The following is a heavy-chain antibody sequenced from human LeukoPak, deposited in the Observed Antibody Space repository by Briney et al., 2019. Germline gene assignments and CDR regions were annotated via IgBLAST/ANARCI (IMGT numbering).Heavy chain of an antibody. CDR1: GYSFTNYW. V-gene: IGHV5-51*01. D-gene: IGHD2-2*02. Sequence: GESLKISCQGSGYSFTNYWIGWVRQMPGKGLEWMGIIYPGDSDTRYSPSSQGQVTISADKSISTAYLQWSSLKASDTAMYYCARGYCSSTSCYIGYFQHWGQGTLVTVSS. J-gene: IGHJ1*01. CDR2: IYPGDSDT. CDR3: ARGYCSSTSCYIGYFQH.